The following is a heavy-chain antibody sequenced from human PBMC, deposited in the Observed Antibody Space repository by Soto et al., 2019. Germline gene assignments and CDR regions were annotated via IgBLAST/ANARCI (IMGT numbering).Heavy chain of an antibody. CDR1: GFIFRNYA. CDR2: ISGDSGGT. Sequence: EVQLLESGGGLVQPGGSLRLSCAASGFIFRNYAMSWVRQAPGKGLEWVSGISGDSGGTYYADFVKGRFTISRDYSKNPLYLRMNSLRAEDPAVYYCAKGFGVTTYFDYGGQGTLVTVSA. J-gene: IGHJ4*02. CDR3: AKGFGVTTYFDY. V-gene: IGHV3-23*01. D-gene: IGHD4-17*01.